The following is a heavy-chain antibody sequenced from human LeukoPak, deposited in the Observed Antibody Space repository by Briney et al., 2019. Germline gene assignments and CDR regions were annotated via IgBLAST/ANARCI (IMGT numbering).Heavy chain of an antibody. CDR3: ARRYYYDSSGYYYRGAFDY. V-gene: IGHV4-39*01. J-gene: IGHJ4*02. CDR1: GGSISRSRYY. Sequence: SETLSLTRTVSGGSISRSRYYWGWIRQPPGKGLEWIGSIYYSGCTYYNPSLKSRVPISVDTSQNQFSLKLISVTAADTAVYYCARRYYYDSSGYYYRGAFDYWGQGTLVTVSS. CDR2: IYYSGCT. D-gene: IGHD3-22*01.